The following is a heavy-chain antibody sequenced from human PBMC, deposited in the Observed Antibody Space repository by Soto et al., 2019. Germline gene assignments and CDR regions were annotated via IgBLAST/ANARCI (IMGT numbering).Heavy chain of an antibody. D-gene: IGHD2-15*01. J-gene: IGHJ6*02. Sequence: PSETLSLTCTVSGGSISSGGYYWSWIRPHPGRGLEWIGYIYYSGSIYYNPSLKSRVTISVDTSKNQFSLDLSSVTAADTAVYYCARVGYCSGGSCYGYYYYYGMDVWGQGTTVTV. CDR2: IYYSGSI. V-gene: IGHV4-31*03. CDR3: ARVGYCSGGSCYGYYYYYGMDV. CDR1: GGSISSGGYY.